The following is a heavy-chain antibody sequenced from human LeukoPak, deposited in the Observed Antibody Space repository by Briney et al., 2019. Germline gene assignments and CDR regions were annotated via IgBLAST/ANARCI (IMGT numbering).Heavy chain of an antibody. D-gene: IGHD6-19*01. CDR2: ISYDGSNK. CDR1: RFTFSSYA. J-gene: IGHJ4*02. Sequence: GRSLRLSCAASRFTFSSYAMHWVRQAPGKGLEWVAVISYDGSNKYYADSVKGRFTISRDNSKNTLYLQMNSLRAEDTAVYYCARDVAVAGEEDYWGQGTLVTVSS. V-gene: IGHV3-30*04. CDR3: ARDVAVAGEEDY.